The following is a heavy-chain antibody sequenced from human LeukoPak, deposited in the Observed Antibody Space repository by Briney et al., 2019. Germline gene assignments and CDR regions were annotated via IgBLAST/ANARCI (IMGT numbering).Heavy chain of an antibody. J-gene: IGHJ3*02. CDR2: TIPIFGTA. V-gene: IGHV1-69*05. Sequence: SAKVSCKASGGTFSSYAISWVRQAPGQGVEWMGGTIPIFGTANYAQKFQGRVTITTDESTSTAYMELSSLRSEDTAVYYCARGSRPYAFDIWGQGTMVTVSS. CDR3: ARGSRPYAFDI. CDR1: GGTFSSYA.